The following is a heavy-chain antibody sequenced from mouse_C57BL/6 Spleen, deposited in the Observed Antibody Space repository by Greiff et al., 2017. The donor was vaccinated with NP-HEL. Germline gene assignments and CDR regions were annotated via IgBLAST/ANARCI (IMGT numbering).Heavy chain of an antibody. V-gene: IGHV1-76*01. Sequence: VQLQQSGAELVRPGASVKLSCKASGYTFTDYYINWVKQRPGQGLEWIARIYPGSGNTYYNEKFKGKATLTAEKSSSTAYMQLSSLTSEDSAVYFCARFDYDLYYFDYWGQGTTLTVSS. J-gene: IGHJ2*01. CDR3: ARFDYDLYYFDY. CDR1: GYTFTDYY. D-gene: IGHD2-4*01. CDR2: IYPGSGNT.